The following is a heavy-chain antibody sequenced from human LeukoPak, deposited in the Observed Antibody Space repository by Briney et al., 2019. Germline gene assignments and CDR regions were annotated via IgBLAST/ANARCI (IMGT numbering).Heavy chain of an antibody. CDR1: GGSVSSGIYY. CDR2: IYTSGTT. V-gene: IGHV4-61*02. CDR3: ARETPQYSNNWYFDY. Sequence: SETLSLTCTVSGGSVSSGIYYWTWFRQPAGKGLEWIGRIYTSGTTNYNPSLKSRVTMSVDTSKSQFSLNLSSVTAADTAVYYCARETPQYSNNWYFDYWGQGTLVTVSS. J-gene: IGHJ4*02. D-gene: IGHD6-13*01.